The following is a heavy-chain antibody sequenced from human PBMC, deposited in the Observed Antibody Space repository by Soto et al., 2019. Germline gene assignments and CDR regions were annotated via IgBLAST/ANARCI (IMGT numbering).Heavy chain of an antibody. Sequence: EVQLLESGGGLVQPGGSLRLSCAASGFTFTTYAMTWVRQAPGKGLEWVSTISGSGVNTYYADSVKGRFTISRDNSKNTLHLQMNSLRAEDTAVYYCAKVLAHSSGYYLGGAFDYWGQGALVTVSS. J-gene: IGHJ4*02. CDR2: ISGSGVNT. D-gene: IGHD3-22*01. CDR1: GFTFTTYA. V-gene: IGHV3-23*01. CDR3: AKVLAHSSGYYLGGAFDY.